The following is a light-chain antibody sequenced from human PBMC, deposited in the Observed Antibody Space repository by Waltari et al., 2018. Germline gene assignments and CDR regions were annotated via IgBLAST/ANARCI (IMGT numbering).Light chain of an antibody. CDR3: QQSYTVPIT. J-gene: IGKJ3*01. CDR2: AAS. Sequence: DIQMTQSPSSQSASVGDRVTITCQASQSVSSFLNWYQQKPGKAPQLLIYAASTFESGVPSRCSCSGSGTDLTLAISSLQLEDFATYYCQQSYTVPITFGPETKVDIK. CDR1: QSVSSF. V-gene: IGKV1-39*01.